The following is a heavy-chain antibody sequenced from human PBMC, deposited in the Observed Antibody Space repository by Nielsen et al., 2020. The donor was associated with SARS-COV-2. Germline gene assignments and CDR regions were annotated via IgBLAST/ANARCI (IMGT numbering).Heavy chain of an antibody. V-gene: IGHV4-61*01. CDR2: IYYSGST. Sequence: SETLSLTCTVSGGSVSSGSYYWSGIRQPPGKGLEWIGYIYYSGSTNYNPSLKSRVTISVDTSTNQFSLRLSSVTAADTAVYYCARTTYYDILTGYYTWGQGTLVTVSS. D-gene: IGHD3-9*01. CDR1: GGSVSSGSYY. CDR3: ARTTYYDILTGYYT. J-gene: IGHJ5*02.